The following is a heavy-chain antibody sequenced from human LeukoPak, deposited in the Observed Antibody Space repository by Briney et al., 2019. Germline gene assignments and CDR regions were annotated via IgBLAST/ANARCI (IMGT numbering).Heavy chain of an antibody. J-gene: IGHJ5*02. CDR3: ARERDGYNSCWFDP. Sequence: SETLSLTCTVSGGSISSGSYYWSWIRQPAGKGLEWIGRIYTSGSTNYNPSLKSRVTISVDTSKNQFSLKLSSVTAADTAVYYCARERDGYNSCWFDPWGQGTLVTVSS. CDR1: GGSISSGSYY. V-gene: IGHV4-61*02. CDR2: IYTSGST. D-gene: IGHD5-24*01.